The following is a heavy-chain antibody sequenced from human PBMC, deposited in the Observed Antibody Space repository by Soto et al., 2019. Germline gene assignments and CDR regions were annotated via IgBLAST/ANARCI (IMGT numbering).Heavy chain of an antibody. J-gene: IGHJ4*02. D-gene: IGHD3-22*01. CDR1: GFTFSSYA. CDR3: VKGPLTYYYDSSGSPIFDY. CDR2: ISGSGGST. Sequence: PGGSLRLSCAASGFTFSSYAMSWVRQAPGKGLEWVSAISGSGGSTYYADFVKGRFTISRDNSKNTLYLQINSLRAEDTAVYYFVKGPLTYYYDSSGSPIFDYWGQGTLVTVSS. V-gene: IGHV3-23*01.